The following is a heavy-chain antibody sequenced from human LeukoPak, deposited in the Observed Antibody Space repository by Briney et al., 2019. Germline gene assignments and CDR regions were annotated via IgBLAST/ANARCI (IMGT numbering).Heavy chain of an antibody. CDR3: ASGSGSYYFDY. J-gene: IGHJ4*01. CDR1: GGTFSSYA. Sequence: ASVKVSWKVSGGTFSSYAISWVRQAPGQGLEWMGGIIPIFGTANYAQKFQGRVMITMDESTSTAYMELSSLRSEDTAVYYCASGSGSYYFDYWGHGTLVTVSS. CDR2: IIPIFGTA. V-gene: IGHV1-69*05. D-gene: IGHD1-26*01.